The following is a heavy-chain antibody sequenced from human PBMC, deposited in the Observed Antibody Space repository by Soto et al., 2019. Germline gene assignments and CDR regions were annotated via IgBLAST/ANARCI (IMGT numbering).Heavy chain of an antibody. D-gene: IGHD3-10*02. Sequence: GGSLRLSCAASGFTFSNFGMHWVRQAPGKGLEWVAAISSDGGDKYYSHSVKDRFTVSRDNSRNTLFLQMNSLRVEDTAVYFCARDRVPYVYFYYGMDVWGQGATVTVSS. J-gene: IGHJ6*02. CDR2: ISSDGGDK. V-gene: IGHV3-30*03. CDR3: ARDRVPYVYFYYGMDV. CDR1: GFTFSNFG.